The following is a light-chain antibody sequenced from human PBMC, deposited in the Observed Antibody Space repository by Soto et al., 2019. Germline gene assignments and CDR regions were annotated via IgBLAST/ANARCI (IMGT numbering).Light chain of an antibody. V-gene: IGKV1-6*01. CDR3: LQDYNYPWT. J-gene: IGKJ1*01. CDR1: QGIRND. Sequence: IQMTHSPSTLSESVGDRVTITCRASQGIRNDLGWYQQKPGKAPKLLIYAASSLQSGVPSRFSGSGSGTDFTLTISSLQPEDFATYYCLQDYNYPWTFGQGTKVDI. CDR2: AAS.